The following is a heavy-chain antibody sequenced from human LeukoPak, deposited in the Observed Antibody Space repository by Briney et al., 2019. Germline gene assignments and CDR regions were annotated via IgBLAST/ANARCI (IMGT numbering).Heavy chain of an antibody. D-gene: IGHD3-10*01. J-gene: IGHJ4*02. V-gene: IGHV4-28*05. Sequence: SETLSLTCAVSGYSISSSNWWGWIRQPPGEGLEWIGYIYYSGSIYYYPSLKSRVTMSVDTSKNQFSLKLSSVTAVDTAVYYCARNMGDGSGIIDYWGQGTLVTVSS. CDR2: IYYSGSI. CDR1: GYSISSSNW. CDR3: ARNMGDGSGIIDY.